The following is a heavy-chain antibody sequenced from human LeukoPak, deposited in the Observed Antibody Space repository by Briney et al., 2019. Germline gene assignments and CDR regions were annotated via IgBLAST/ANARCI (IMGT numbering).Heavy chain of an antibody. Sequence: ASVKVSCKASGYTFTNYDINWVRQAPGQGLEWMGWISIYNGNTDYAQKLRGRVTMTTDTSTSTAYMELRSLRSDDTAVYYCARITYDFWSGYYMPDDPWGQGTLVTVSS. D-gene: IGHD3-3*01. CDR1: GYTFTNYD. V-gene: IGHV1-18*01. J-gene: IGHJ5*02. CDR2: ISIYNGNT. CDR3: ARITYDFWSGYYMPDDP.